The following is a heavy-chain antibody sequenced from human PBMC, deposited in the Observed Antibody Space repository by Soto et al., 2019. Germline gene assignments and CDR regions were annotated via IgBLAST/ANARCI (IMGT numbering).Heavy chain of an antibody. CDR3: ARPFSSGWYGDFDF. CDR1: GFAFSSYA. V-gene: IGHV3-30-3*01. Sequence: QVQLVESGGGVVQPGRSLRLSCAASGFAFSSYAMHWVRRAPGNGLEWVAVISYDASNKYYADSVKGRFTISRDNSKKTMYLQTSSLRAEDTAVYYCARPFSSGWYGDFDFWGQGTLVAVSS. D-gene: IGHD6-19*01. CDR2: ISYDASNK. J-gene: IGHJ4*02.